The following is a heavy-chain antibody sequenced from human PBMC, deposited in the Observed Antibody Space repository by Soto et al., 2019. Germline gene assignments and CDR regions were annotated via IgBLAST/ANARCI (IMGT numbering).Heavy chain of an antibody. Sequence: EVQLVESGGGLVQPGGSLQLSCAASGFTFSGSAMHWVRQASGRGLEWVGRIRSKANTYATAYAASLKGGFTISRDDSKRTASRRMSRRKTGDTAIYYCTMEGRGFDSWGQGTLVRVSS. CDR1: GFTFSGSA. CDR2: IRSKANTYAT. V-gene: IGHV3-73*02. D-gene: IGHD1-26*01. CDR3: TMEGRGFDS. J-gene: IGHJ4*02.